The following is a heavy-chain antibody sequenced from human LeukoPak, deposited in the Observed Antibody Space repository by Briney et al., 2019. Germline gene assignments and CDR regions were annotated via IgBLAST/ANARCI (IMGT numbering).Heavy chain of an antibody. D-gene: IGHD2-15*01. Sequence: SETLSLTCTVSGGSISGYYWSWIRQPAGKGLEWIGRIYTSGSTNYNPSLKSRVTMSVDTSKNQFSLKLSSVTAADTAVYYCARVCSGGSCYSDAFDIWGQGTMVTVSS. J-gene: IGHJ3*02. V-gene: IGHV4-4*07. CDR2: IYTSGST. CDR1: GGSISGYY. CDR3: ARVCSGGSCYSDAFDI.